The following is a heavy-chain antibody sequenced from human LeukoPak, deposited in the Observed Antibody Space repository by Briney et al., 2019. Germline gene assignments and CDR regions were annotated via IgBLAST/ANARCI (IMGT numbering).Heavy chain of an antibody. CDR1: GGSITNYY. Sequence: PSETLSLTCTVSGGSITNYYWSWIRQPPGEGLECIGYIYYSGSTNYNPSLKSRVTISVDTSKNQFSLKLSSVTAADTAVYYCARQRFLEWYFDYWGQGTLVTVSS. J-gene: IGHJ4*02. CDR2: IYYSGST. CDR3: ARQRFLEWYFDY. D-gene: IGHD3-3*01. V-gene: IGHV4-59*08.